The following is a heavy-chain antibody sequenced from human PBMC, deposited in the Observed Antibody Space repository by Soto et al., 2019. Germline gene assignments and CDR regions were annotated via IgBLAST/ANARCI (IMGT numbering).Heavy chain of an antibody. Sequence: QVQLVESGGGLVKPGGSLRLSCAASGFTFSDYYMSWIRQAPGKGLEWVSDISSSGSTIYYADSVKGRFTISRDNAKNPLFLQMNGLRAEDTAVYYCARDSSLYCSGGRCYVDYWGQGTLVTVSS. CDR1: GFTFSDYY. CDR3: ARDSSLYCSGGRCYVDY. CDR2: ISSSGSTI. V-gene: IGHV3-11*01. J-gene: IGHJ4*02. D-gene: IGHD2-15*01.